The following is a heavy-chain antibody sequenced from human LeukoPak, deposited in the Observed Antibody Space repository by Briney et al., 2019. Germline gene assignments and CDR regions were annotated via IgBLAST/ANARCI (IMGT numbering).Heavy chain of an antibody. CDR3: ARARARYYGSGSYYSPAGY. Sequence: SVKVSCKASGGTFSSYAISWVRQAPGQGLEWMGGIIPIFGTANYAQKFQGRVTMTRNTSISTAYMELSSLRSEDTAVYYCARARARYYGSGSYYSPAGYWGQGTLVTVSS. D-gene: IGHD3-10*01. CDR2: IIPIFGTA. J-gene: IGHJ4*02. CDR1: GGTFSSYA. V-gene: IGHV1-69*05.